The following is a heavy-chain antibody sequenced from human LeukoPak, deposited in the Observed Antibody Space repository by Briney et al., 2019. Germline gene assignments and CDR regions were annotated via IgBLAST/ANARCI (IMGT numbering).Heavy chain of an antibody. CDR3: ARADYYDSSGYLYYFDY. V-gene: IGHV4-31*03. J-gene: IGHJ4*02. Sequence: SQTLSLTCTVSGGSISSGGYYWSWIRQHPGKGLEWIGYIYYSGSTYYNPSLKSRVTISVDTSKNQFSLKLSSVTAADTAVYYCARADYYDSSGYLYYFDYWGQGTLVPVSS. CDR1: GGSISSGGYY. D-gene: IGHD3-22*01. CDR2: IYYSGST.